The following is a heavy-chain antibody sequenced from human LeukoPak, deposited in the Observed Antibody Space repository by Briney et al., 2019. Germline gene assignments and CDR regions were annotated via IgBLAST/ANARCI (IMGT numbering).Heavy chain of an antibody. CDR3: AGSDSTYGDYPYTFDY. J-gene: IGHJ4*02. CDR1: GFTFSSYA. V-gene: IGHV3-30-3*01. CDR2: ISYDGSNK. D-gene: IGHD4-17*01. Sequence: GGSLRLSCAASGFTFSSYAMHWVRQAPGKGLEWVAVISYDGSNKYYADSVKGRFTISRDNAKNSLYLQMNSLRAEDTAVYYCAGSDSTYGDYPYTFDYWGQGTLVTVSS.